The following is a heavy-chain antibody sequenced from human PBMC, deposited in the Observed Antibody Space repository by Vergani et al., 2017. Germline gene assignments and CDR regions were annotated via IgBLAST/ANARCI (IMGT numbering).Heavy chain of an antibody. CDR1: GFTFSSYA. CDR2: ISGSGGST. J-gene: IGHJ6*02. CDR3: ARARRFGDYYYYGMDV. V-gene: IGHV3-23*04. D-gene: IGHD3-10*01. Sequence: VQLVESGGGVVQPGGSLRLSCAASGFTFSSYAMSWVRQAPGKGLEWVSAISGSGGSTYYADSVKGRFTISRDNSKNTLYLQMNSLRAEDTAVYYCARARRFGDYYYYGMDVWGQGTTVTVSS.